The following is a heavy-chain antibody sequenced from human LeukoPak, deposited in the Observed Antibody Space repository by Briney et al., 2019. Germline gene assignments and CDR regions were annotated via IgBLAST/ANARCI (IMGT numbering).Heavy chain of an antibody. CDR2: INNDGSGT. J-gene: IGHJ4*02. CDR1: GFTFSSYW. D-gene: IGHD6-13*01. Sequence: GGSLRLSCAASGFTFSSYWMHWVRQAPGKGPVWVSRINNDGSGTTYADSVKGRFTISRDDAKNTLYLQMNSLRAEDTAVYYCARDLEHSSSIVGYWGQGTLVTVSS. CDR3: ARDLEHSSSIVGY. V-gene: IGHV3-74*01.